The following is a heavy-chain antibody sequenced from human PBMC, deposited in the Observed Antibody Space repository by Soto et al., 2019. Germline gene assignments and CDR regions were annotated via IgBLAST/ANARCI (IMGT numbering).Heavy chain of an antibody. D-gene: IGHD2-15*01. CDR2: INHSGST. V-gene: IGHV4-34*01. CDR3: VTRNTQLAPSGPFDI. J-gene: IGHJ3*02. CDR1: GGSFSGYY. Sequence: QVQLQQWGAGLLKPSETLSLTCAVYGGSFSGYYWSWIRQPPGKGLEWIGEINHSGSTNYKPSLKWGVCNTVNTSKNQFSLKLSSVTAAHMAVYFGVTRNTQLAPSGPFDILGQGTIVTVSS.